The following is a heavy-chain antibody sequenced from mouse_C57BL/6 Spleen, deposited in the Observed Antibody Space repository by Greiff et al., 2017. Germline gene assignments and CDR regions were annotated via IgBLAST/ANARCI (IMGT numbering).Heavy chain of an antibody. Sequence: EVNLVESGGGLVQPKGSLKLSCAASGFTFNTYAMHWVRQAPGKGLEWVARIRSKSSNYATYYADSVKDRFTISRDDSQSMLYLPMNNMKTEDTAMYYCVTIYYYDRSPGFAYWGQGTLVTVSA. D-gene: IGHD1-1*01. CDR1: GFTFNTYA. CDR2: IRSKSSNYAT. J-gene: IGHJ3*01. CDR3: VTIYYYDRSPGFAY. V-gene: IGHV10-3*01.